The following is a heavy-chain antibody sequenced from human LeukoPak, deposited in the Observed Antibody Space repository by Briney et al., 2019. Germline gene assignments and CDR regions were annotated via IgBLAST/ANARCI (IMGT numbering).Heavy chain of an antibody. Sequence: SETLSLTCTVSGGSISSGGYYWSWIHQHPGKGLEWIGYIYYSGSTYYNPSLKSRVTISVDTSKNQFSLKLSSVTAADTAVYYCARAYSSSWYVYFQHWGQGTLVTVSS. CDR1: GGSISSGGYY. CDR2: IYYSGST. D-gene: IGHD6-13*01. V-gene: IGHV4-31*03. J-gene: IGHJ1*01. CDR3: ARAYSSSWYVYFQH.